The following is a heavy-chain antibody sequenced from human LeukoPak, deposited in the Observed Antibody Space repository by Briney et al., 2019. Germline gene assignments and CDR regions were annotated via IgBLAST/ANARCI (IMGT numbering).Heavy chain of an antibody. V-gene: IGHV3-30*01. J-gene: IGHJ4*02. CDR1: GFTFSSYG. CDR3: ASLPAAADLL. CDR2: ISYDGSNK. Sequence: PGGSLRLSCAASGFTFSSYGMHWVRQAPGKGLEWVAVISYDGSNKYYADSVKGRFTISRDNSKNTLYLQMNSLRAEDTAVYYCASLPAAADLLWGQGTLVTVSS. D-gene: IGHD6-13*01.